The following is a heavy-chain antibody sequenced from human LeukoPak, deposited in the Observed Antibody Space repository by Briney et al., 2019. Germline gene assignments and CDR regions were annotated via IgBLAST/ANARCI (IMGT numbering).Heavy chain of an antibody. D-gene: IGHD3-16*01. V-gene: IGHV3-23*01. Sequence: GGSLRLSCTGSGFTFGDYGMSWVRQAPGKGLEWVSGISGSGDSTYYGDPVKGRFTISRDNSKNTLYLQINSLRAEDTVVYYCAKRWGSVSGQRYFDNWGQGTLVTVSS. CDR1: GFTFGDYG. CDR3: AKRWGSVSGQRYFDN. CDR2: ISGSGDST. J-gene: IGHJ4*02.